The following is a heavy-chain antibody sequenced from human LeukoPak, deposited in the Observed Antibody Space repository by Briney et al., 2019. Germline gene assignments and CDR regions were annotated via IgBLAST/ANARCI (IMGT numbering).Heavy chain of an antibody. Sequence: PGGSLRLSCAASGFTFSSYAMHWVRQAPGKGLEWVAVISYDGSNKYYADSVKGRFTISRDNSKNTLYLQMNSLRAEDTAVYYCAKDYYDSPDAFDIWGQGTMVTVSS. CDR2: ISYDGSNK. J-gene: IGHJ3*02. CDR1: GFTFSSYA. CDR3: AKDYYDSPDAFDI. D-gene: IGHD3-22*01. V-gene: IGHV3-30-3*02.